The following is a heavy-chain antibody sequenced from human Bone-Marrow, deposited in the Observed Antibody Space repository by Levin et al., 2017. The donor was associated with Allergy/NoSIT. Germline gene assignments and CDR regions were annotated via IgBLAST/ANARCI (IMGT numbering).Heavy chain of an antibody. D-gene: IGHD3-10*01. V-gene: IGHV3-7*01. CDR1: GFTFTHYY. J-gene: IGHJ2*01. Sequence: HSGGSLRLSCAASGFTFTHYYMSWIRQAPGKGLEWVANIKQDSNEKQYMGSVKGRFTISRDNDKNALYVEMNSLRVEDTAVYFCARDVHYGKFGSYFDLWGHGTLVTVSS. CDR2: IKQDSNEK. CDR3: ARDVHYGKFGSYFDL.